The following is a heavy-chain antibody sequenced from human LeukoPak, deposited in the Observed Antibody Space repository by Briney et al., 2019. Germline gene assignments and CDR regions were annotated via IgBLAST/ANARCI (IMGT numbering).Heavy chain of an antibody. Sequence: GGSLRLSCAASGFTFSSHWMHWVRQAPGKGLVCVPRINSDGSSTSYADSVKGRFTISRDNAKNTLYLQMNSLRAEDTAVYYCARANYGSGSFYAMDVWGKGTTVTVSS. CDR3: ARANYGSGSFYAMDV. V-gene: IGHV3-74*01. CDR1: GFTFSSHW. CDR2: INSDGSST. D-gene: IGHD3-10*01. J-gene: IGHJ6*04.